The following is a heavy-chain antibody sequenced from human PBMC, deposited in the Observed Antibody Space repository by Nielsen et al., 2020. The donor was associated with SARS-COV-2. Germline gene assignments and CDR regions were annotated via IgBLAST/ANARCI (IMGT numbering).Heavy chain of an antibody. Sequence: SETLSLTCAVSGGSISSSNWWSWVRQPPGKGLEWIGEINHSGSTNYNPSLKSRVTISVDKSKNQFSLKLSSVTAADTAVYYCAVKYSSSWLLDWYFELWGRGTLVTVSS. CDR3: AVKYSSSWLLDWYFEL. D-gene: IGHD6-13*01. CDR2: INHSGST. J-gene: IGHJ2*01. CDR1: GGSISSSNW. V-gene: IGHV4-4*02.